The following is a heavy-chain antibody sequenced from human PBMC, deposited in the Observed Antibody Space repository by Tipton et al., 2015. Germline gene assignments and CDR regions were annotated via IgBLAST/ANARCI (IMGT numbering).Heavy chain of an antibody. CDR2: IDWNGGRT. Sequence: SLRLSYAASGFTFDDYGMTWVRQVPGKGLEWVAGIDWNGGRTGYADSVKGRFIISRDNAQNSLFLQMNSLTAEDTAFYYCAKDHNLWARGGMDVWGQGTTVTVSS. D-gene: IGHD1-14*01. J-gene: IGHJ6*02. CDR1: GFTFDDYG. CDR3: AKDHNLWARGGMDV. V-gene: IGHV3-20*03.